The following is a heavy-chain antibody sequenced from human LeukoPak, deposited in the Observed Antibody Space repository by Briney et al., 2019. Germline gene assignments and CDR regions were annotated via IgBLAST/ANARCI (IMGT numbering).Heavy chain of an antibody. Sequence: SETLSLTCTVSGVSISSSNSYWGWIRQPPGKGLEWIGSIYHSGSTYYNPSLKSRVTISVDTSKNQFSLKLSSVTAADTAVYYCARDRIYGSGSDHFDYWGQGTLVTVSS. J-gene: IGHJ4*02. CDR2: IYHSGST. CDR1: GVSISSSNSY. V-gene: IGHV4-39*07. D-gene: IGHD3-10*01. CDR3: ARDRIYGSGSDHFDY.